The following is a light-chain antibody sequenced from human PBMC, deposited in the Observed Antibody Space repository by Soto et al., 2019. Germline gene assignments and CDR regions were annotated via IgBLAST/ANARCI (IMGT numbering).Light chain of an antibody. CDR2: DAS. V-gene: IGKV1-5*01. CDR1: ESISTW. J-gene: IGKJ1*01. CDR3: QQYHSLWA. Sequence: DIQMTQSPSTVSASVGDRVTITCRASESISTWLAWYQQKPGQAPKLLIYDASISDSGVPSRFSGSGSGTEFTLTVSNLQHDDSATYYCQQYHSLWAFGQGTKVEIK.